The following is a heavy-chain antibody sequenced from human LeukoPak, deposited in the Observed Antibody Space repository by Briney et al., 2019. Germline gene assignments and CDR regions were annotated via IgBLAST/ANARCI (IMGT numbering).Heavy chain of an antibody. CDR1: GYTFTSYG. D-gene: IGHD3-22*01. J-gene: IGHJ4*02. CDR3: ARDGPGDMIVVVTYDY. CDR2: ISAYNGNT. V-gene: IGHV1-18*01. Sequence: ASVKVSCTASGYTFTSYGISWVRQAPGQGLEWLGWISAYNGNTNYPQKLQGRVTMTTDTSTSTAYMELRSLRSDDTAVYYCARDGPGDMIVVVTYDYWGQGTLVTVSS.